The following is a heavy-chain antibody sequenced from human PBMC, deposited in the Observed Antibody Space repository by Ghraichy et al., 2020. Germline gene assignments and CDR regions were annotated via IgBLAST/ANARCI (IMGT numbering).Heavy chain of an antibody. Sequence: LTCAASGFTFSSYWMSWVRQSPGKGLEWVANIKKDGSEGYYVDSVRGRFTISRDNARDSQHLQMNSLRVEDTGLYFCARGVYSSGWYPDAFDFWGRGIMVTVSS. D-gene: IGHD6-19*01. V-gene: IGHV3-7*03. J-gene: IGHJ3*01. CDR3: ARGVYSSGWYPDAFDF. CDR1: GFTFSSYW. CDR2: IKKDGSEG.